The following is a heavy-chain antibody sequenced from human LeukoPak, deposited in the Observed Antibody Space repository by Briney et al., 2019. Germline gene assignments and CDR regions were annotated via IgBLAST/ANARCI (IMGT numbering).Heavy chain of an antibody. D-gene: IGHD5-18*01. J-gene: IGHJ2*01. V-gene: IGHV4-34*01. Sequence: SETLSLTCAVYGGSFSGYYWSWIRQPPGKGLEWIGEINHSGSTNYNPSLKSRVTISVVTSKNQFSLKLSSVTAADTAVYYCARAGYSYGYTRPRYFDLWGRGTLVTVSS. CDR2: INHSGST. CDR1: GGSFSGYY. CDR3: ARAGYSYGYTRPRYFDL.